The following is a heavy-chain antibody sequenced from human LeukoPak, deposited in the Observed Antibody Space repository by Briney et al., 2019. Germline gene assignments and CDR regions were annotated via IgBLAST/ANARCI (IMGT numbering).Heavy chain of an antibody. V-gene: IGHV1-58*02. D-gene: IGHD3-3*01. Sequence: PGASVKVSCKASGFTFTSSAMQWVRQARGQRPEWIGWIVVGSGNTNYAQKFQERVTITRDMSTSTAYMELSSLRSEDTAVYYCAADPDYDFWSGRRFDYWGQGTLVTVSS. CDR3: AADPDYDFWSGRRFDY. CDR2: IVVGSGNT. CDR1: GFTFTSSA. J-gene: IGHJ4*02.